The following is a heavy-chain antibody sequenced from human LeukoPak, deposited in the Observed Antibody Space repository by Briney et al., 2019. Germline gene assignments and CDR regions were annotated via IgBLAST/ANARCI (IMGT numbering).Heavy chain of an antibody. V-gene: IGHV3-53*01. CDR3: ARVLVGAIDY. CDR1: GFTFSSYA. D-gene: IGHD1-26*01. J-gene: IGHJ4*02. Sequence: GGSLRLSCAASGFTFSSYAMSWVRQAPGKGLEWVSVIYSGGSTYYADSVKGRFTISRDNSKNTLYLQMNSLRAEDTAVYYCARVLVGAIDYWGQGTLVTVSS. CDR2: IYSGGST.